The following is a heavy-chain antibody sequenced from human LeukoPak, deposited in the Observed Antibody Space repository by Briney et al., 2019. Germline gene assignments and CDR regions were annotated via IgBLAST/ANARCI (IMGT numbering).Heavy chain of an antibody. V-gene: IGHV3-23*01. CDR1: GFTFSNYA. J-gene: IGHJ3*02. Sequence: PGGSLRLSCAASGFTFSNYAMTWVRQAPGKGLEWVSAISGSGGSTYYADSVKGRFTISRDNSKNTLYLQMNSLRAEDTAVYYCARGLRYPHDAFDIWGQGTMVTVSS. CDR2: ISGSGGST. CDR3: ARGLRYPHDAFDI. D-gene: IGHD1-14*01.